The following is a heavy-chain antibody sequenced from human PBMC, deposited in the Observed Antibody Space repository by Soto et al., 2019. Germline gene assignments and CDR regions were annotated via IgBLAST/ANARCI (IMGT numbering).Heavy chain of an antibody. Sequence: SVKVSCKASGYTFTGYYMHWVRQAPGQGLEWMGWINPNSGGTNYAQKFQGRVTMTRDTSISTAYMELSRLRSDDTAVYYCAREGGSSYYYYGMDVWGQGTTVTVSS. CDR2: INPNSGGT. D-gene: IGHD6-13*01. CDR1: GYTFTGYY. V-gene: IGHV1-2*02. CDR3: AREGGSSYYYYGMDV. J-gene: IGHJ6*02.